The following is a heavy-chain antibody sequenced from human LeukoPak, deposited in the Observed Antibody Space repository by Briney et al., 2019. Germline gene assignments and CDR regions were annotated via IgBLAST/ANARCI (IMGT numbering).Heavy chain of an antibody. D-gene: IGHD6-13*01. CDR1: GYTFTAYY. V-gene: IGHV1-2*02. Sequence: ASVKVSCKASGYTFTAYYMHWVRQAPGQGLEWMGWINPNSGGTNYAQKFQGRVTMTRDTSISTAYMELRRLRSDDTAVYYCARSPRSSSFVYYYGMDVWGQGTTVTVSS. J-gene: IGHJ6*02. CDR2: INPNSGGT. CDR3: ARSPRSSSFVYYYGMDV.